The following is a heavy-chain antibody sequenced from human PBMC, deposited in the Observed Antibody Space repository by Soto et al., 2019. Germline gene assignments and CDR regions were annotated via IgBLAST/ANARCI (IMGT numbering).Heavy chain of an antibody. D-gene: IGHD6-13*01. V-gene: IGHV1-18*04. CDR3: ARGSSSWYKPDY. CDR1: GYTFTGYY. Sequence: GASVKVSCKASGYTFTGYYMHWVRQAPGQGLEWMGWISANNGNTNYAQKLQGRVTMTRDTSTSTAYMELRSLRSDDTAVYYCARGSSSWYKPDYWGQGTLVTVSS. CDR2: ISANNGNT. J-gene: IGHJ4*02.